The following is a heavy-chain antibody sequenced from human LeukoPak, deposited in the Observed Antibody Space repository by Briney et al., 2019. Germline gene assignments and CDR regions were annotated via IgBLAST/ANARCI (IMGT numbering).Heavy chain of an antibody. CDR3: ASSRLGESFDY. V-gene: IGHV3-21*01. D-gene: IGHD3-10*01. Sequence: GGSLRLSCAASGFTFSSYSMNWVRQAPGKGLEWVSSISSSGSYIYYADSVKGRFTISRDNAKNSLYLQMNSLRAEDTAVYYCASSRLGESFDYWGQGTLVTVSS. J-gene: IGHJ4*02. CDR1: GFTFSSYS. CDR2: ISSSGSYI.